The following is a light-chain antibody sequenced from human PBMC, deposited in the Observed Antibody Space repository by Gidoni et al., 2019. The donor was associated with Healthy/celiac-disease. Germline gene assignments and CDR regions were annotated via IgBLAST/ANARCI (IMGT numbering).Light chain of an antibody. CDR1: SSDVGGYNY. CDR3: SSYTSSSTPFYV. J-gene: IGLJ1*01. CDR2: DVS. V-gene: IGLV2-14*03. Sequence: QSALTQPASVSRSPGQSITISCTGTSSDVGGYNYVSWYQQHPGKAPKLMIYDVSNRPSGVSNRFSGSKSGNTASLTISGLQAEDEADYDCSSYTSSSTPFYVFGTGTKVTVL.